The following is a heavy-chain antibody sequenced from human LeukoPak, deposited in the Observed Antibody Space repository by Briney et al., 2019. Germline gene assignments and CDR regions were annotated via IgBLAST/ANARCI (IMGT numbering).Heavy chain of an antibody. V-gene: IGHV4-39*01. CDR3: ARQRSPCSGGACYFDY. Sequence: PSETLSLTCTVSGGSLSSTNNYWGWIRQPPGEGLEWIGRLSYNGCTYYNPSLESRVTISVDTSKNQYSLKLISVTAADTALYYCARQRSPCSGGACYFDYWGQGTLVTVSS. J-gene: IGHJ4*02. D-gene: IGHD2-15*01. CDR1: GGSLSSTNNY. CDR2: LSYNGCT.